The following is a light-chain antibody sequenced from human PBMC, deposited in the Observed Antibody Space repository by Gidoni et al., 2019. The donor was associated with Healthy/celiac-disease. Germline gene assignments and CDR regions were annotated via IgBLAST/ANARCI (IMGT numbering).Light chain of an antibody. V-gene: IGKV3-20*01. CDR3: QQYGSWLT. CDR1: QSVSSSY. J-gene: IGKJ4*01. CDR2: GAS. Sequence: IVLTQSPGTLSLSPGERATLSCRASQSVSSSYLAWYQQKPGQAPRLLIYGASSRATGIPDRFSGSGSGTDFTRTISRLEPEDFAVYYCQQYGSWLTFGGGTKVEIK.